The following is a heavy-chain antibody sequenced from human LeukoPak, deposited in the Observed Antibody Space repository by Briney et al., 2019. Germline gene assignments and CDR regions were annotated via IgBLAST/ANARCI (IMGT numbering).Heavy chain of an antibody. D-gene: IGHD1-26*01. CDR1: GFTFSSYA. J-gene: IGHJ4*02. CDR2: ISGRGGST. Sequence: GGSLRLTCAASGFTFSSYAMSWVRQAPGKGLEWVSAISGRGGSTYYADSVKGRFTISRDNSKNTLYLQMNSLRAEDTAVYYCAKDASAVVGIFDYWGQGTLVTVSS. V-gene: IGHV3-23*01. CDR3: AKDASAVVGIFDY.